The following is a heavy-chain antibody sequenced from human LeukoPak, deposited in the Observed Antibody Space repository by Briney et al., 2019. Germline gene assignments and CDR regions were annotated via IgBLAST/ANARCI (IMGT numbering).Heavy chain of an antibody. J-gene: IGHJ5*02. CDR1: GGSISSGSYY. CDR2: IYTSGGT. V-gene: IGHV4-61*09. CDR3: ARNRYYYGSGNYGVPNWFDP. Sequence: SETLSLTCTVSGGSISSGSYYWSWIRQPAGKGLEWIGHIYTSGGTYYNPSLKSRVTISVDTSKNQFSLKLNSVTAADTAVYYCARNRYYYGSGNYGVPNWFDPWGQGTLVTVSS. D-gene: IGHD3-10*01.